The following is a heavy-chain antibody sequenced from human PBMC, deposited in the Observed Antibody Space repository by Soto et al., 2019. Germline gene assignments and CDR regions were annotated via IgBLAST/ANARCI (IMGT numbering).Heavy chain of an antibody. CDR2: ISANNGNT. V-gene: IGHV1-18*01. D-gene: IGHD1-26*01. Sequence: QDQLVQSGAEVKKPGASVKVSCKASGYTFTSYGISWVRQAPGQGLEWMGWISANNGNTNYAQKLQGRVTITTDTSTSTAYMELRRLRSDDTAVYYCASDRGSYALDYWGQGTLVTVSS. CDR1: GYTFTSYG. J-gene: IGHJ4*02. CDR3: ASDRGSYALDY.